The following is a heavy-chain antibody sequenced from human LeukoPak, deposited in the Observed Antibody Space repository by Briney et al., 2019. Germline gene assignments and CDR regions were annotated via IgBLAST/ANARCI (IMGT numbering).Heavy chain of an antibody. CDR2: IHYSGST. J-gene: IGHJ5*02. V-gene: IGHV4-59*08. Sequence: PSETLSLTCSVSRGSISGCYWSWIRQPPGKGLEWFGYIHYSGSTNYNPSLKSRVTISVDTSKNQFSLKLSSVTAADTAVYYCARLLYYGSGSYYNWFDPWGQGTLVTVSS. D-gene: IGHD3-10*01. CDR1: RGSISGCY. CDR3: ARLLYYGSGSYYNWFDP.